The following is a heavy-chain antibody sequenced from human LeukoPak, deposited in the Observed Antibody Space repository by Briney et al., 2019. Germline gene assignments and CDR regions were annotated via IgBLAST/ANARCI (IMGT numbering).Heavy chain of an antibody. D-gene: IGHD3-16*01. J-gene: IGHJ4*02. CDR3: AKGGGDFDY. CDR2: ISGSGGST. CDR1: GFSFSSYG. V-gene: IGHV3-23*01. Sequence: PGGSLRLSCAASGFSFSSYGMSWVRQAPGKGLEWVSAISGSGGSTYYADSVKGRFTISRDNSKNTLYLQMNSLRAEDTAVYYWAKGGGDFDYWGQGTLVTVSS.